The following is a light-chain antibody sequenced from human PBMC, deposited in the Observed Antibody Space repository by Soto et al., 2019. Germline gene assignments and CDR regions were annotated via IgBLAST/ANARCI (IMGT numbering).Light chain of an antibody. CDR1: SSDVVGYNY. CDR2: DVT. Sequence: QSVLTQPASVSGSPGQSITISCTGTSSDVVGYNYVSWYQHHPGKAPKLIIYDVTNRPSGVSNPFSGSKSGNTASLTISGLQPEDEADYCCSSYATSNTRQIVFGTGTKVTVL. CDR3: SSYATSNTRQIV. V-gene: IGLV2-14*03. J-gene: IGLJ1*01.